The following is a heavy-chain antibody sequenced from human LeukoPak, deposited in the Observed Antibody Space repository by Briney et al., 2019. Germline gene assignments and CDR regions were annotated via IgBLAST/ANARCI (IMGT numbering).Heavy chain of an antibody. J-gene: IGHJ6*02. D-gene: IGHD2-15*01. Sequence: GGSLRLSCAASGFTFSSYSMNWVRQAPGKGLEWVSSISSSSSYIYYADSVKGRLTISRDNAKNSLYLQMNSLRAEDTAVYYCARGKDIVVVVAANYYGMDVWGQGTTVTVSS. V-gene: IGHV3-21*01. CDR1: GFTFSSYS. CDR2: ISSSSSYI. CDR3: ARGKDIVVVVAANYYGMDV.